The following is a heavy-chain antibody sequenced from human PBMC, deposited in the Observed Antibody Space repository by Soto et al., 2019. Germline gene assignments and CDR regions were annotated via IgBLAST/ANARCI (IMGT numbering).Heavy chain of an antibody. J-gene: IGHJ6*02. CDR2: IYSGGST. CDR3: PGVSGWSFYYGMDV. D-gene: IGHD6-19*01. Sequence: DGCLRLSCAASGFTVSSNYMSWVRQAPGKGLEWVSVIYSGGSTYYADSVKGRFTISRDNSKNTLYLQMNSLGAEDTAVYYCPGVSGWSFYYGMDVRGPGTGVTLS. V-gene: IGHV3-53*01. CDR1: GFTVSSNY.